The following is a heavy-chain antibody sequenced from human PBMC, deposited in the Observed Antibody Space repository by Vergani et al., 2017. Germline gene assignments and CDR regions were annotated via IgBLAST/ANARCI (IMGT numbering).Heavy chain of an antibody. Sequence: EVQLLESGGGSAQPGESLRLSCAASGFTFSSYWMSWVRQAPGKGLEWVANIKQDGSEKYYVDSVKGRFTISRDNAKKAVFLQMNNLRHEDTALYFCVKDNDYDADDPFDLWGRGTLVTVSS. CDR1: GFTFSSYW. V-gene: IGHV3-7*03. D-gene: IGHD3-16*01. J-gene: IGHJ2*01. CDR3: VKDNDYDADDPFDL. CDR2: IKQDGSEK.